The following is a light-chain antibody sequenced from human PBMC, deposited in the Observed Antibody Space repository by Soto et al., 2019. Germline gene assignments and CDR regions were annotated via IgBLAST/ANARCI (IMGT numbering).Light chain of an antibody. CDR1: QSVSSSD. CDR2: SAS. Sequence: IVLTQSPGTLSLSPGERATLSCRASQSVSSSDLAWYQQKPGQAPRLLIYSASTRATGIPARFSGSGSGTEFTLTISSLQSEDFAVYYCQQYNNWPLTFGQGTKVEIK. J-gene: IGKJ1*01. V-gene: IGKV3-15*01. CDR3: QQYNNWPLT.